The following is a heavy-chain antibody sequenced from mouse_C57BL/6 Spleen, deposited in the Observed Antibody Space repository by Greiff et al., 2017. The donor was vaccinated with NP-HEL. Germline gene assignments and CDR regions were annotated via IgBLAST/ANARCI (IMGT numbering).Heavy chain of an antibody. V-gene: IGHV1-55*01. CDR1: GYTFPSYW. CDR2: IYPGSGST. CDR3: ARDTTVVAPIDY. J-gene: IGHJ2*01. Sequence: QVQLQQPGAELVKPGASVKMSCKASGYTFPSYWITWVKQRPGQGLEWIGDIYPGSGSTNYNEKFKSKATLTVDTSSSTAYMQLSSLTSEDSAVYYCARDTTVVAPIDYWGQGTTLTVSS. D-gene: IGHD1-1*01.